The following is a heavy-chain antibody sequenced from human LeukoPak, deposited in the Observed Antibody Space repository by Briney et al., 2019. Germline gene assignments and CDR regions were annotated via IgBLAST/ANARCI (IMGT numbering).Heavy chain of an antibody. J-gene: IGHJ5*02. Sequence: AGGSLRLSCAASGFTFSDYALSWVRQAPGKGLEWVSYISSSGSTIYYADSVKGRFTISRDNAKNSLYLQMNSLRAEDTAVYYCARGCSSTSCYASWGQGTLVTVSS. CDR1: GFTFSDYA. CDR2: ISSSGSTI. CDR3: ARGCSSTSCYAS. V-gene: IGHV3-11*01. D-gene: IGHD2-2*01.